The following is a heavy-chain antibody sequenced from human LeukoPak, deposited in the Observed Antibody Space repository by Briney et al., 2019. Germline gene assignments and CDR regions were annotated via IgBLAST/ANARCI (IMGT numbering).Heavy chain of an antibody. CDR2: IYPGDSGT. J-gene: IGHJ3*02. Sequence: GESLKISCKGSGYSFTSYWIGWVRQMPGKGLEWMGIIYPGDSGTRYSPSFQGQVTISADKSISTAYLKWSSLKASDTAVYYCARFQGGSGNYVAFDMWGQGTMVTVSS. CDR1: GYSFTSYW. D-gene: IGHD3-10*01. CDR3: ARFQGGSGNYVAFDM. V-gene: IGHV5-51*01.